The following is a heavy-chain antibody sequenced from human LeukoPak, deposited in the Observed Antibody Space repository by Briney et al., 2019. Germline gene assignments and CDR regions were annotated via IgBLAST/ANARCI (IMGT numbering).Heavy chain of an antibody. J-gene: IGHJ4*02. V-gene: IGHV3-7*01. CDR2: IKQDGSES. Sequence: GGSLRLSCAASGFMFSSYWMSWVRQAPGKGLEWVANIKQDGSESRYVDSVKGRFTISRDNAKNSLYLQMNSLRGEDTAVYYCARDKVGGSMAGSNLDYWGQGNLVTVSS. D-gene: IGHD6-19*01. CDR1: GFMFSSYW. CDR3: ARDKVGGSMAGSNLDY.